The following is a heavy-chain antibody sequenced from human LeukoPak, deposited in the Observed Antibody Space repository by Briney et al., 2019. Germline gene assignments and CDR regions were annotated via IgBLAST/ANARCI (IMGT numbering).Heavy chain of an antibody. V-gene: IGHV1-8*01. CDR1: GYTFTIYD. J-gene: IGHJ4*02. D-gene: IGHD3-10*01. CDR3: ARSGTMVRGVIGY. CDR2: MNPNSGNT. Sequence: GASVKVSCKASGYTFTIYDINWVRQATGQGLEWMGWMNPNSGNTGYAQKFQGRVTMTRNTSISTAYMELSSLRAEDTAVYYCARSGTMVRGVIGYWGQGTLVTVSS.